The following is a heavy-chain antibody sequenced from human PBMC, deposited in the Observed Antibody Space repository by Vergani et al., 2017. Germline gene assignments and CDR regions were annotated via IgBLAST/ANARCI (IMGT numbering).Heavy chain of an antibody. CDR2: IKTKTDGGTT. J-gene: IGHJ4*02. CDR3: TTVGIWNDATFDF. Sequence: EVQLVESGGGLVKPGGSLRLSCTSSGFTFINAWMNWVRQAPGKGLEWVGRIKTKTDGGTTDYAAPVKGRITISRDDSKDTLHLQMNSLKTEDTASYYCTTVGIWNDATFDFWGQGTLVTVSS. D-gene: IGHD1-1*01. V-gene: IGHV3-15*01. CDR1: GFTFINAW.